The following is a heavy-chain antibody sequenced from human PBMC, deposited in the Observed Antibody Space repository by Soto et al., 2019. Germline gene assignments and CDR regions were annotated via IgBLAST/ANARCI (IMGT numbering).Heavy chain of an antibody. J-gene: IGHJ2*01. V-gene: IGHV3-9*01. CDR3: AKDTNGDYDGDWYFDL. CDR1: GFTFDDYA. CDR2: ISWNSGSI. D-gene: IGHD4-17*01. Sequence: EVQLVESGGGLVQPGRSLRLSCAASGFTFDDYAMHWVRQAPGKGLECVSGISWNSGSIGYADSVKGRFTISRDNAKNSLYLQMNSLRAEDTALYYFAKDTNGDYDGDWYFDLWGRGTLVTVSS.